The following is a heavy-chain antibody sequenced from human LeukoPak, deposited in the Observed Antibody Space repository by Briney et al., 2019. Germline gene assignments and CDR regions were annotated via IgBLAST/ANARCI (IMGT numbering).Heavy chain of an antibody. CDR2: IYYSGST. Sequence: PSETLSLTCTVSGGSISSYYWSWIRQPPGKGLEWIGYIYYSGSTNYNPSLKSRVTISVDTSKNQFSLKLSSVTAADTAVYYCAREKRIQLWLDYWGQGTLVTVSS. J-gene: IGHJ4*02. D-gene: IGHD5-18*01. V-gene: IGHV4-59*01. CDR1: GGSISSYY. CDR3: AREKRIQLWLDY.